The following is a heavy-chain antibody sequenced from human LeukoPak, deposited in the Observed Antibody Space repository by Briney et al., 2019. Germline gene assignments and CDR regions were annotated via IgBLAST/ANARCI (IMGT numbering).Heavy chain of an antibody. CDR3: ARRLYSPRRAGAPPDYYYYGMDV. V-gene: IGHV4-31*03. J-gene: IGHJ6*02. D-gene: IGHD5-18*01. Sequence: SETLSLTCTVSGGSISSGGYYWSWIRQHPGKGLEWIGYIYYSGSTYYNPSLKSRVTISVDTSKNQFYLKLSSVTAADTAVYYCARRLYSPRRAGAPPDYYYYGMDVWGQGTTVTVSS. CDR1: GGSISSGGYY. CDR2: IYYSGST.